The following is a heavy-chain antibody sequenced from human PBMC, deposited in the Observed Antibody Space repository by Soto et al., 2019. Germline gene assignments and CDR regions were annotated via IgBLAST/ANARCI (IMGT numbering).Heavy chain of an antibody. CDR3: ARGETNLYYAFWSGAHFDY. Sequence: QVQLQESGPGLVKPSQTLSLTCTVSGGSISSGDYYWSWIRQPPGKGLEWIGYIYYSGSTYYNPSLKSRVTISVDTSKNQFSLKLSSVTAADTAVYYCARGETNLYYAFWSGAHFDYWGQGTLVTVSS. D-gene: IGHD3-3*01. CDR1: GGSISSGDYY. CDR2: IYYSGST. J-gene: IGHJ4*02. V-gene: IGHV4-30-4*01.